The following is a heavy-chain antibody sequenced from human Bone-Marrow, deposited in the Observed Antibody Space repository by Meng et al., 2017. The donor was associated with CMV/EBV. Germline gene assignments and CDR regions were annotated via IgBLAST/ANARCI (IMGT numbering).Heavy chain of an antibody. D-gene: IGHD6-19*01. CDR2: IGTAGDT. CDR1: GFTFSSYD. Sequence: LSLTRAASGFTFSSYDRHWVRQATGKGLEWVSSIGTAGDTYYPGSVKGRFTISRENAKNPLYLQMNYRTAGNTVVYYGSRGGWDAFDVCGQGTMVNVSS. CDR3: SRGGWDAFDV. J-gene: IGHJ3*01. V-gene: IGHV3-13*01.